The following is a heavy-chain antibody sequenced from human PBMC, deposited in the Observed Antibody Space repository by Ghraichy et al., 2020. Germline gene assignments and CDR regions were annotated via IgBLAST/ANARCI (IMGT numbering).Heavy chain of an antibody. D-gene: IGHD3-22*01. CDR2: IVVGSGNT. V-gene: IGHV1-58*01. Sequence: SVKVSCKASGFTFTSSAVQWVRQARGQRLEWIGWIVVGSGNTNYAQKFQERVTITRDMSTSTAYMELSSLRSEDTAVYYCAADRHSSGYSDYWGQGTLVTVSS. J-gene: IGHJ4*02. CDR1: GFTFTSSA. CDR3: AADRHSSGYSDY.